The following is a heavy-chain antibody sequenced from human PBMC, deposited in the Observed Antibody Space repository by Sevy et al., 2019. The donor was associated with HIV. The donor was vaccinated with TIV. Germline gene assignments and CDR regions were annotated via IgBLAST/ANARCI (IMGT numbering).Heavy chain of an antibody. J-gene: IGHJ6*02. CDR2: IYSGGST. D-gene: IGHD3-22*01. CDR3: SRDRYYDASGYYYYYYGLDV. V-gene: IGHV3-66*01. CDR1: EFSVTDNY. Sequence: GGSLRLSCAASEFSVTDNYMSWVRQAPGKGLEWVSTIYSGGSTFYADSVKGKFTISRDNSKNTLYLHMNGLRAEDTAVYYCSRDRYYDASGYYYYYYGLDVWGQGTTVTVSS.